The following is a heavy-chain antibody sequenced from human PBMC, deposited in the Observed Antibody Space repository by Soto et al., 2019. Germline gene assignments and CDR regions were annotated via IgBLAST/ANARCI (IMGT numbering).Heavy chain of an antibody. CDR3: VRRVSRNYDY. CDR1: GFTFSSYD. J-gene: IGHJ4*02. D-gene: IGHD1-7*01. Sequence: EVQLAESGGGMVQPGGSLRLSCVASGFTFSSYDMHWFRQAPGKGLEYVSSISSTGGTTYYGNSVKGRFTISRDNSKNTLYLQMGSLRAEDTAVYYCVRRVSRNYDYWGQGTLVTVSS. V-gene: IGHV3-64*01. CDR2: ISSTGGTT.